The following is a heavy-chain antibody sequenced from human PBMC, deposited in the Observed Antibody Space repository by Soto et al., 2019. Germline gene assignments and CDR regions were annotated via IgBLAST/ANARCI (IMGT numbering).Heavy chain of an antibody. CDR2: INSDGSST. D-gene: IGHD6-13*01. V-gene: IGHV3-74*01. CDR1: GFTFSSYW. J-gene: IGHJ6*02. CDR3: ARWQQLAGTYYYYYGMDV. Sequence: GGSLRLSCASSGFTFSSYWMHWFRQAPVKGLVWVSRINSDGSSTSYADSVKGRFTISRDNAKNTLYLQMNSLRAEDTAVYYCARWQQLAGTYYYYYGMDVWGQGTTVTVSS.